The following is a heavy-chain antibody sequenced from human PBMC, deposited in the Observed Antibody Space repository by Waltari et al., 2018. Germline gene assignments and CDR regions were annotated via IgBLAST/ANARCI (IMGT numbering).Heavy chain of an antibody. Sequence: QVQLQESGPGLVKPSETLSLTCTVSGGSISSYYWSWIRQPAGKGLEWIGRIYTSGSTNYNPSLKSRVTMSVDTSKNQFSLKLSSVTAADTAVYYCAREPSPSGYDYVSWFDPWGQGTLVTVSS. CDR3: AREPSPSGYDYVSWFDP. CDR2: IYTSGST. CDR1: GGSISSYY. D-gene: IGHD5-12*01. V-gene: IGHV4-4*07. J-gene: IGHJ5*02.